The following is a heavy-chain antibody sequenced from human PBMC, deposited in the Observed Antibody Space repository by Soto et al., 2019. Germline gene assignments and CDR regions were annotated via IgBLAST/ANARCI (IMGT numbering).Heavy chain of an antibody. V-gene: IGHV1-8*01. Sequence: ASAKVSCKASGYPFTEKDINWVRQATAQGLEWMGWMNPNTGNTGYVQKLTGRVTMTRDNSITTAYLELSSLRSEDTAVYYCARSLFCRDGYNSIIKPRDYWGRGTLVTVSS. J-gene: IGHJ4*02. CDR2: MNPNTGNT. D-gene: IGHD5-12*01. CDR3: ARSLFCRDGYNSIIKPRDY. CDR1: GYPFTEKD.